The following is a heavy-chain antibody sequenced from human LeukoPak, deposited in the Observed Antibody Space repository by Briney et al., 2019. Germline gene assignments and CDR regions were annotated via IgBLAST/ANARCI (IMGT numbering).Heavy chain of an antibody. D-gene: IGHD3-10*01. CDR1: GGSFSGYY. CDR3: ARRLTMVRGVIIMGRWFDP. Sequence: SETLSLTCAVYGGSFSGYYWSWIRQPPGKGLEWIGEINHSGSTNYNPFLKSRVTISVDTSKNQFSLKLSSVTAADTAVYYCARRLTMVRGVIIMGRWFDPWGQGTLVTVSS. CDR2: INHSGST. J-gene: IGHJ5*02. V-gene: IGHV4-34*01.